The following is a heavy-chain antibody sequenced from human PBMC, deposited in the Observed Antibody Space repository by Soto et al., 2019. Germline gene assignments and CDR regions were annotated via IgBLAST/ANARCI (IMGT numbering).Heavy chain of an antibody. J-gene: IGHJ6*02. V-gene: IGHV3-30*18. Sequence: QVELVESGGGVVQPGRSLRLFCAASGFTFTRYGMHWVRQAPGKGLEWVTVIVYDGSEKHYGDSVKGRFTISRDNSKNTLYLQMNSLRADDTAVYYCVNDSHRVMYSTSSDRYDFYSGMDVWGQGTTVIVSS. CDR2: IVYDGSEK. D-gene: IGHD6-6*01. CDR1: GFTFTRYG. CDR3: VNDSHRVMYSTSSDRYDFYSGMDV.